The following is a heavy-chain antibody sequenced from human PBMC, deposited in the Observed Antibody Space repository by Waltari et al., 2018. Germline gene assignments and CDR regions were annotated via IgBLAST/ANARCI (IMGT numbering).Heavy chain of an antibody. D-gene: IGHD3-10*01. CDR1: GDTFTDNY. Sequence: VQLVQSGAEVKKPGTPVKISCKVSGDTFTDNYIHWIQQAPGKGLQWKGLLDHEDGQAVYAEKCQVRVTMTADTSIHTAYMELTSLTSEDTAFYYCAAALGGGISASRPFHFWGQGTMITVSS. J-gene: IGHJ3*01. V-gene: IGHV1-69-2*01. CDR3: AAALGGGISASRPFHF. CDR2: LDHEDGQA.